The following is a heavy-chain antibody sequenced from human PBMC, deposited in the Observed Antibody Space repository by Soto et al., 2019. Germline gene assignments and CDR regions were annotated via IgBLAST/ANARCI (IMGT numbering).Heavy chain of an antibody. Sequence: QVHLVQSGAELKKPGASVKVSCKASGYTFANYGVTWVRQAPGQGLDWMGWITPYNGNTHYAQKVQGRVTMTTDTSTSTAYMELWSLRSDDTAVYYCARAGDYGSFYFFDYWGQGTLVTVSS. D-gene: IGHD3-10*01. CDR2: ITPYNGNT. CDR1: GYTFANYG. J-gene: IGHJ4*02. V-gene: IGHV1-18*01. CDR3: ARAGDYGSFYFFDY.